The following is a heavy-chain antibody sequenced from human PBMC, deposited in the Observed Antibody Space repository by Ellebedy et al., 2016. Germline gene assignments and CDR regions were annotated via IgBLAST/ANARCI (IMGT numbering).Heavy chain of an antibody. CDR3: ARDGEQWLATYYYYGMDV. Sequence: ASVKVSCXASGYTFTSYAMHWVRQAPGQRLEWMGWINAGNGNTKYSQKFQGRVTITRDTSASTAYMELSSLRSEDTAVYYCARDGEQWLATYYYYGMDVWGQGTTVTVSS. D-gene: IGHD6-19*01. J-gene: IGHJ6*02. CDR2: INAGNGNT. V-gene: IGHV1-3*01. CDR1: GYTFTSYA.